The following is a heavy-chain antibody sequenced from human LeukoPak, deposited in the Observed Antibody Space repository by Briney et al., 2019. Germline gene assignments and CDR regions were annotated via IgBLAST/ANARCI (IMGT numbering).Heavy chain of an antibody. J-gene: IGHJ3*02. CDR3: ARRRLNWGAFDI. D-gene: IGHD7-27*01. Sequence: SETLSLTCTVSGGSISTYYWSWIRQPPGKGLEWIGSLSYSGSPYYNPSLKSRVTISGDMSKNQFSLKLSSVTAADTAVYYCARRRLNWGAFDIWGQGTMVTVSS. V-gene: IGHV4-39*01. CDR1: GGSISTYY. CDR2: LSYSGSP.